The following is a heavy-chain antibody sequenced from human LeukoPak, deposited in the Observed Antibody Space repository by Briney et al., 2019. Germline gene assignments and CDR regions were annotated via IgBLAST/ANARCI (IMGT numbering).Heavy chain of an antibody. D-gene: IGHD6-19*01. CDR2: ISNSGGYT. V-gene: IGHV3-23*01. CDR3: AKIPVAGNWYFDL. J-gene: IGHJ2*01. Sequence: GGSLRLSCAASGFTFSSYGMMWVRQTPGRGLEWVSAISNSGGYTYYADSVKGRFTISRDNSKNTLYLQMNSLRAEDTAVYYCAKIPVAGNWYFDLWGRGTLVTVSS. CDR1: GFTFSSYG.